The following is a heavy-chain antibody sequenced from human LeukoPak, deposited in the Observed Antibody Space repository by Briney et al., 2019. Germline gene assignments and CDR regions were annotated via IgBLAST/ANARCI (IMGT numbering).Heavy chain of an antibody. D-gene: IGHD6-19*01. CDR1: GFTFSSHR. CDR2: ISGSSTYI. Sequence: PGGSLRLSCAASGFTFSSHRMNWVRQAPGKGLEWVSSISGSSTYIYYADSVKGRFTISRDNANISLYLQMNSLRADDTAVYYCARAALAAPDYWGQGTLVTVSS. V-gene: IGHV3-21*01. CDR3: ARAALAAPDY. J-gene: IGHJ4*02.